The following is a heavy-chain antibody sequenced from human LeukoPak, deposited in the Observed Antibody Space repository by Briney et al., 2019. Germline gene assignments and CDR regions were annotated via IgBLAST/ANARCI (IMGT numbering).Heavy chain of an antibody. CDR1: GYTFTGYY. CDR3: ARDSGGYDYGYYYYMDV. J-gene: IGHJ6*03. CDR2: INPNSGGT. V-gene: IGHV1-2*02. Sequence: ASVKVSCKASGYTFTGYYMHWVRQAPGQGLEWMGWINPNSGGTNYAQKFQGRVTMTRDTSISTAYMELSRLRSGDTAVYYCARDSGGYDYGYYYYMDVWGKGTTVTVSS. D-gene: IGHD5-12*01.